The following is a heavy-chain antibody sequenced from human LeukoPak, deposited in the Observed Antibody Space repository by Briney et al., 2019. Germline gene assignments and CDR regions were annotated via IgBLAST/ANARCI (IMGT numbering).Heavy chain of an antibody. V-gene: IGHV3-15*01. D-gene: IGHD5-18*01. CDR2: IKSKTDGGTT. J-gene: IGHJ4*02. CDR3: TTDVDTAMGLDY. Sequence: PSETLSLTCAVYGGSFSDYYWSWIRQPPGRGLEWVGRIKSKTDGGTTDYAAPVKGRFTISRDDSKNTLYLQMNSLKTEDTAVYYCTTDVDTAMGLDYWGQGTLVTVSS. CDR1: GGSFSDYY.